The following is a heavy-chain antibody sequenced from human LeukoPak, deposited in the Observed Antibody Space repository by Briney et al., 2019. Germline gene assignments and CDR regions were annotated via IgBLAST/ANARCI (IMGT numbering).Heavy chain of an antibody. V-gene: IGHV4-34*01. CDR2: INHSGST. Sequence: SETLSLTCAVYGGSFSGYYWSWIRQPPGKGLEWIGEINHSGSTNYNPSLKSRVTISVDTSKNQFSLKLSSVTAADTAVYYWATGSGYYYYYGMDVWGQGTTVTVSS. D-gene: IGHD3-3*01. CDR3: ATGSGYYYYYGMDV. J-gene: IGHJ6*02. CDR1: GGSFSGYY.